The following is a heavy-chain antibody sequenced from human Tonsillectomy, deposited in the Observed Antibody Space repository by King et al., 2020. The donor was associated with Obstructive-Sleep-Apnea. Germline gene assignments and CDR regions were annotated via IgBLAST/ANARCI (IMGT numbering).Heavy chain of an antibody. J-gene: IGHJ4*02. CDR1: GFTFSTYA. Sequence: VQLVESGGGLVQPGGSLRLSCVASGFTFSTYAMNWVRQAPGKGLEWVSTVSGSGGNTYYADSVKGRFTISRDNSKNTLYLQMHSLRAEDAAIYYCAKDLMVFADLMFSSSWYLFDYWGQGTLVTVSS. CDR3: AKDLMVFADLMFSSSWYLFDY. V-gene: IGHV3-23*04. D-gene: IGHD6-13*01. CDR2: VSGSGGNT.